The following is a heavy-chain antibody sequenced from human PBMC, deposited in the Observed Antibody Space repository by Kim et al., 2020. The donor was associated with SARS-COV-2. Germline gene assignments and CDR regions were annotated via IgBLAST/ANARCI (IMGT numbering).Heavy chain of an antibody. CDR1: GFTFSNAW. J-gene: IGHJ6*01. V-gene: IGHV3-15*01. D-gene: IGHD2-8*01. CDR3: TTETVVLMVYATHYGMDV. Sequence: GGSLRLSCAASGFTFSNAWMSWVRQAPGKGLEWVGRIKSKTDGGTTDYAAPVKGRFTISRDDSKNTLYLQMNSLKTEDTAVYYCTTETVVLMVYATHYGMDVWGQGTTGTVSS. CDR2: IKSKTDGGTT.